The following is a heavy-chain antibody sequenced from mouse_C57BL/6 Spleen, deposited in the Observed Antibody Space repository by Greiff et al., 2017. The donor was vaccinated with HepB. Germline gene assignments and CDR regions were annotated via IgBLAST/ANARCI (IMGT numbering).Heavy chain of an antibody. D-gene: IGHD1-1*01. CDR3: ARKNYGGAMDY. Sequence: QVHVKQPGAELVMPGASVKLSCKASGYTFTSYWMHWVKQRPGQGLEWIGEIDPSDSYTNYNQKFKGKSTLTVDKSSSTAYMQLSSLTSEDSAVYYCARKNYGGAMDYWGQGTSVTVSS. J-gene: IGHJ4*01. CDR1: GYTFTSYW. V-gene: IGHV1-69*01. CDR2: IDPSDSYT.